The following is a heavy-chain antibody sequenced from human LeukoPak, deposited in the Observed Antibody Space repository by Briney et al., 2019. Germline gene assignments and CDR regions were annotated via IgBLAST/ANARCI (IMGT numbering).Heavy chain of an antibody. V-gene: IGHV3-23*01. CDR3: AKDLWYSSGWFDY. CDR1: GFTFSSYA. D-gene: IGHD6-19*01. CDR2: ISGSGGST. J-gene: IGHJ4*02. Sequence: GGSLRLSCAASGFTFSSYAMSWVSQAPGKGLEWVSAISGSGGSTYYADSVKGRFTISRDNSKNTLYLQMNSLRAEDTAVYYCAKDLWYSSGWFDYWGQGTLVTVSS.